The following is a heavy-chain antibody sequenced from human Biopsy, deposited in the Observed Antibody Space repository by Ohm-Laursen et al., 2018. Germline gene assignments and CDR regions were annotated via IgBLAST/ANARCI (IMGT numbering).Heavy chain of an antibody. Sequence: ASVKVSCKVSGYTLTELSMHWVRQAPGRGLEWMGGFAPENGKTIYAQKFQGRVTMTEDTSTDTAYMELSSLRSEDTAVYYCAADINVWNVDYWGQGTQVTVSS. D-gene: IGHD1-1*01. CDR2: FAPENGKT. CDR3: AADINVWNVDY. CDR1: GYTLTELS. J-gene: IGHJ4*02. V-gene: IGHV1-24*01.